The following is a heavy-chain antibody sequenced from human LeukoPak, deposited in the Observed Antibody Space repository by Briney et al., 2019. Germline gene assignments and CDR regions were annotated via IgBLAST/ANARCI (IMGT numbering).Heavy chain of an antibody. J-gene: IGHJ4*02. Sequence: PSETLSLTCAVYGGSFSDYYWSWIRQPPGKGLEWIGEINHSGSTNYKPSLKSRVTISVDTSKNQFSLKLTSVTAADTAVYYCASAATSGTYNFDSWGQGTLVTVSS. V-gene: IGHV4-34*01. D-gene: IGHD1-26*01. CDR1: GGSFSDYY. CDR3: ASAATSGTYNFDS. CDR2: INHSGST.